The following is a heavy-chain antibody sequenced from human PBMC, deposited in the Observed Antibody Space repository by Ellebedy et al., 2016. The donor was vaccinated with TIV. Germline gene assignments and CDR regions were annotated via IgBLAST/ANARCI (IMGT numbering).Heavy chain of an antibody. CDR1: GFTVSRYA. CDR3: ARGDWLSGVEGAFDI. J-gene: IGHJ3*02. Sequence: GESLKISCAASGFTVSRYAMHWVRQAPGKGLEWVAVMSYDGSNKYNADSVKGRFTIYRDNSKNTRDLQMDSLRVEDTALYYCARGDWLSGVEGAFDIWGQGTMVTVSS. V-gene: IGHV3-30*04. CDR2: MSYDGSNK. D-gene: IGHD3-10*01.